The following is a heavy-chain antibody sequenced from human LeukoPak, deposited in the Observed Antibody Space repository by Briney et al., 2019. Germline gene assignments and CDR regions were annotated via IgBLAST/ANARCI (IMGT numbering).Heavy chain of an antibody. Sequence: SGGSLRLSCAASGFTLSNYDMNWVRQAPGKGLEWVSSISTVSRYIYYTDSLRGRFTISRDDAKNTLYLQMNSLRAEDTAVYYCARADCSSSTCYLRRSWFDPWGQGTLVTVSS. J-gene: IGHJ5*02. CDR1: GFTLSNYD. D-gene: IGHD2-2*01. CDR3: ARADCSSSTCYLRRSWFDP. CDR2: ISTVSRYI. V-gene: IGHV3-21*06.